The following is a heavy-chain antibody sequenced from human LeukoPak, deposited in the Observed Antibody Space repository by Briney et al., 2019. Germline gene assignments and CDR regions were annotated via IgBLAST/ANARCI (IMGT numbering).Heavy chain of an antibody. V-gene: IGHV3-64*01. Sequence: GGSLRLSCAASGFTFSSYAMHWVRQTPGKGLEYVSAINGGNGGSTYYATSVKGRFTISRDNSKNTLYLQMGSLRGEDMAVYYCARASTTVITRGHFDYWGQGTLVTVSS. CDR3: ARASTTVITRGHFDY. CDR1: GFTFSSYA. D-gene: IGHD4-23*01. CDR2: INGGNGGST. J-gene: IGHJ4*02.